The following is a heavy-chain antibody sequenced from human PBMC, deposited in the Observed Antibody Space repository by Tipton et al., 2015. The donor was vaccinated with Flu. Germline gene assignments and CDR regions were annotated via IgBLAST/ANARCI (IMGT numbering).Heavy chain of an antibody. D-gene: IGHD6-19*01. CDR1: GFTFSNYG. Sequence: SGFTFSNYGMHWVRQAPGKGLEWVAVIWYDGSNKYYADSVQGRFTISRGNSKNTLYLQMNSLRAEDTAVYYCARGGIAVAGTDYWGQGTLVTVSS. J-gene: IGHJ4*02. V-gene: IGHV3-33*01. CDR2: IWYDGSNK. CDR3: ARGGIAVAGTDY.